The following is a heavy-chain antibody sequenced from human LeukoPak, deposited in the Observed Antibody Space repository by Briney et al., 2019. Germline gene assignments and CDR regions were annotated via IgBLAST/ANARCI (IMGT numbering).Heavy chain of an antibody. CDR2: IYYTGTT. V-gene: IGHV4-59*01. CDR3: ARGEDFERYYLAY. J-gene: IGHJ4*02. D-gene: IGHD3-9*01. Sequence: SETLSLTCSVSGGSISVYYWTWIRQIPGKGLEWIGYIYYTGTTNYNPLFESRATISVDTSKNQFSLKLTSVTAADTAVYFCARGEDFERYYLAYWGQGTLVTVSS. CDR1: GGSISVYY.